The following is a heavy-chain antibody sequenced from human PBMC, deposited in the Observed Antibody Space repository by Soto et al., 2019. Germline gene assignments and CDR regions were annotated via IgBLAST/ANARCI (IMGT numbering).Heavy chain of an antibody. D-gene: IGHD3-3*01. CDR3: AKDMGAGDFYDLWSGADY. J-gene: IGHJ4*02. Sequence: SLRLSCAASGFTFDDYAMHWVRQVPGKGLEWVSSISWNSGDIGYADSVKGRFTISRDNAKNSLYLQMNSLRVEDTAVYYCAKDMGAGDFYDLWSGADYWGQGTLVTVSS. V-gene: IGHV3-9*01. CDR1: GFTFDDYA. CDR2: ISWNSGDI.